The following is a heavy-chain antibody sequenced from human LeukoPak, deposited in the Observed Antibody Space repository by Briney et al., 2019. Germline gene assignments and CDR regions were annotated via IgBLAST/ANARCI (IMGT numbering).Heavy chain of an antibody. CDR2: ISSNGGST. CDR3: LLLWFGELLSSLDY. J-gene: IGHJ4*02. D-gene: IGHD3-10*01. V-gene: IGHV3-64D*09. Sequence: GGSLRLSCSASGFTFSSYAMHWVRQAPGKGLEYVSAISSNGGSTYYADSVKGRFTISRDNSKNTLYPQMSSLRAEDTAVYYCLLLWFGELLSSLDYWGQGTLVTVSS. CDR1: GFTFSSYA.